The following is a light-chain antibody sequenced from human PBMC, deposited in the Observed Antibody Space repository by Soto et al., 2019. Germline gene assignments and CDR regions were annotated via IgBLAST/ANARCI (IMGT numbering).Light chain of an antibody. CDR1: QSVSSN. Sequence: EIVMTQSPATLSVSPGERSTLSCRASQSVSSNLAWYQQKPGQAPRLLIYAASIRATGIPARFSGSGSGTEFTLTISSLQSEDFAVYYCQQYNNWPPLTFGGGTKVEIK. J-gene: IGKJ4*02. CDR3: QQYNNWPPLT. CDR2: AAS. V-gene: IGKV3D-15*01.